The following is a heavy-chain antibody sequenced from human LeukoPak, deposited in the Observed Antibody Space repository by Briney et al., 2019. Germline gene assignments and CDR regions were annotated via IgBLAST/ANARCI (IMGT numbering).Heavy chain of an antibody. CDR1: GFTFSSYW. V-gene: IGHV3-7*01. J-gene: IGHJ6*03. CDR2: IKQDGSEK. CDR3: ARARKVTGYSSSWYRYYYYMDV. D-gene: IGHD6-13*01. Sequence: GGSLRLSCAASGFTFSSYWMSWVRQAPGKGLEWVANIKQDGSEKYYVDSVKGRFTISRDNAKNSLYLQMNSLRAEDTAVYYCARARKVTGYSSSWYRYYYYMDVWGKGTTVTISS.